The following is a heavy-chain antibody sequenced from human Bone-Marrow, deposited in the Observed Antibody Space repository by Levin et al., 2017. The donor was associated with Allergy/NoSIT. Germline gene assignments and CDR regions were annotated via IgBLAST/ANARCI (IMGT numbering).Heavy chain of an antibody. CDR2: IYYSGST. J-gene: IGHJ4*02. D-gene: IGHD4-17*01. CDR3: ARESALYGDYVTY. CDR1: GGSISSGGYY. V-gene: IGHV4-31*03. Sequence: SETLSLTCTVSGGSISSGGYYWSWIRQHPGKGLEWIGYIYYSGSTYYNPSLKSRVTISVDTSKNQFSLKLSSVTAADTAVYYCARESALYGDYVTYWGQGTLVTVSS.